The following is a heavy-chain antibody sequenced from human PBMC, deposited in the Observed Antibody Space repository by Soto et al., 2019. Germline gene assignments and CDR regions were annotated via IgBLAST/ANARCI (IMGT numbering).Heavy chain of an antibody. CDR2: IYSGGST. D-gene: IGHD3-22*01. V-gene: IGHV3-53*01. CDR1: GFTVSSNY. J-gene: IGHJ4*02. Sequence: GSLRLSCAASGFTVSSNYMSWVRLAPGKGLEWVPVIYSGGSTYYADSVKGRFTISRDNSKNTLYLQMNSLRAEDTAVYYCASLLLRRGYFDYWGQGTLVTVSS. CDR3: ASLLLRRGYFDY.